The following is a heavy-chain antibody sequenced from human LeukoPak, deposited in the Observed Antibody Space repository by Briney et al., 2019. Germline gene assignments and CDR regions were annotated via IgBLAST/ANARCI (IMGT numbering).Heavy chain of an antibody. D-gene: IGHD1-14*01. Sequence: ETLSLTCAFSGYSISRGYHCGWIRPPPGKGLEWVSSISSSSSYIYYADSVKGRFTISRDNAKNSLYLQMNSLRAEDTAVYYCARDYAPAELDYWGQGTLVTVSS. J-gene: IGHJ4*02. CDR2: ISSSSSYI. CDR1: GYSISRGYH. V-gene: IGHV3-21*01. CDR3: ARDYAPAELDY.